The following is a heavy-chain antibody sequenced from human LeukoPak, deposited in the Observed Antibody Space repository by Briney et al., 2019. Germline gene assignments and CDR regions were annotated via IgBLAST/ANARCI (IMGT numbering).Heavy chain of an antibody. CDR2: INHSGST. J-gene: IGHJ5*01. V-gene: IGHV4-34*01. CDR1: GGSFSGYY. Sequence: SETLSLTCAVYGGSFSGYYWSWIRQPPGKGLEWIGEINHSGSTNYNPSLKSRVTISVDTSKNQFSLKLSSVTAADTAVYYCAKLAGPLMFDSWGQGTLVTVSS. D-gene: IGHD1-1*01. CDR3: AKLAGPLMFDS.